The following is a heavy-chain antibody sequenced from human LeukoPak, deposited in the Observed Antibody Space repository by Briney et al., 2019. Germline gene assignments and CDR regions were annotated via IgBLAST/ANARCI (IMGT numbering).Heavy chain of an antibody. D-gene: IGHD2-15*01. CDR3: ARGPGYCSGGSCYRGWFDP. V-gene: IGHV1-2*02. CDR2: INPNSGGT. Sequence: ASVKVSCKASGYTFTGYYMHWVRQAPGQGLEWMGWINPNSGGTNYAQKFQGRVTMTRDTSISTAYMELSRLRSEDTAVYYCARGPGYCSGGSCYRGWFDPWGQGTLVTVSS. J-gene: IGHJ5*02. CDR1: GYTFTGYY.